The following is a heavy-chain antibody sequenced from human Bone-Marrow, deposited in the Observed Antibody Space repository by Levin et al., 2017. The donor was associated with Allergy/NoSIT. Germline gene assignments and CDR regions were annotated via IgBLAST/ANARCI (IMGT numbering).Heavy chain of an antibody. D-gene: IGHD5-12*01. CDR1: GFTFSTFA. V-gene: IGHV3-30-3*01. Sequence: GGSLRLSCAASGFTFSTFAMHWVRQAPGKGLEWVAGISLDGSNTHYADSVKGRFTISRDNSKNTLYLQMNGLRDEDTAVYYCARAGWGYDWDYWGHGTLVTVSS. CDR2: ISLDGSNT. J-gene: IGHJ4*01. CDR3: ARAGWGYDWDY.